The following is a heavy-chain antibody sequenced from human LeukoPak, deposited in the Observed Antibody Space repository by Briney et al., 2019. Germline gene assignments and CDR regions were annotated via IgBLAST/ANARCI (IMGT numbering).Heavy chain of an antibody. CDR2: INHSGST. CDR1: GGSFSGYY. D-gene: IGHD3-3*01. J-gene: IGHJ5*02. V-gene: IGHV4-34*01. Sequence: SETLSPTCAVYGGSFSGYYWSWIRQPPGKGLEWIGEINHSGSTNYNPSLKSRVTISVDTSKNQFSLKLSSVTAADTAVYYCARVRYRVFGVVLLRWFDPWGQGTLVTVSS. CDR3: ARVRYRVFGVVLLRWFDP.